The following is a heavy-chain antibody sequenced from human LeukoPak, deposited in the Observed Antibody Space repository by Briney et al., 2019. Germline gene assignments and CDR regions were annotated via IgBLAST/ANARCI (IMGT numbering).Heavy chain of an antibody. J-gene: IGHJ4*02. CDR1: GFSFSGHW. D-gene: IGHD6-13*01. Sequence: GGSLRLSCTASGFSFSGHWMHWARQLPGKGLVWVSRISPTGSTTSYADSVKGRFTVSRDNAKNSLYLQMNSLRAEDTAVYYCAREGIAAPFDYWGQGTLVTVSS. V-gene: IGHV3-74*01. CDR2: ISPTGSTT. CDR3: AREGIAAPFDY.